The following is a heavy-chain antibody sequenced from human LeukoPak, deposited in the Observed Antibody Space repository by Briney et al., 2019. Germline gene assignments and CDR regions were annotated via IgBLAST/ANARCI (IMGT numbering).Heavy chain of an antibody. V-gene: IGHV3-23*01. CDR2: ISGSGGST. CDR1: GFTFSSYA. D-gene: IGHD3-10*01. CDR3: AKDLYGSGSYEYYMDV. Sequence: GGSLRLSCAASGFTFSSYAMSWVRQAPGKGLEWVSAISGSGGSTYYADSVKGRFTISRDNSKNTLYLQMNSLRAEDTAVYYCAKDLYGSGSYEYYMDVWGKGTTVTVSS. J-gene: IGHJ6*03.